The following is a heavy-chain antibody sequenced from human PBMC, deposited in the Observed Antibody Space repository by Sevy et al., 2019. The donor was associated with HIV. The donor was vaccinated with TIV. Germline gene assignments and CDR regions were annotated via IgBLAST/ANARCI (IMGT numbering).Heavy chain of an antibody. V-gene: IGHV1-69*13. CDR3: ARAGHYYDSSGYYLDI. D-gene: IGHD3-22*01. J-gene: IGHJ3*02. CDR2: IIPIFGTA. Sequence: ASVKVSCKASGGTFSSYAISWARQAPGQGLEWMGGIIPIFGTANYAQKFQGRVTITADESTSTAYMELSSLRSEDTAVYYCARAGHYYDSSGYYLDIWGQGTMVTVSS. CDR1: GGTFSSYA.